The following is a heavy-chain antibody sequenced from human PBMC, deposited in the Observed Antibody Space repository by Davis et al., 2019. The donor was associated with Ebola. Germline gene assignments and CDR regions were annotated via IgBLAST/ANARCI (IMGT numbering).Heavy chain of an antibody. D-gene: IGHD3-9*01. Sequence: ATSVTVSCKASGGTFSSYAISWVRQAPGQGLEWMGGIIPIFGTANYAQKFQGRVTITADESTSTAYMELSSLRSEDTAVYYCATGGGLRYFDWLDYWGQGTLVTVSS. J-gene: IGHJ4*02. CDR1: GGTFSSYA. CDR2: IIPIFGTA. V-gene: IGHV1-69*13. CDR3: ATGGGLRYFDWLDY.